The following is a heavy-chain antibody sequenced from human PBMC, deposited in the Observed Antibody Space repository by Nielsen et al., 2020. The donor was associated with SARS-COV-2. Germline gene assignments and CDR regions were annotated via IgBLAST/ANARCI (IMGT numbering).Heavy chain of an antibody. CDR2: ISGSGGST. CDR1: GFTFSDYY. Sequence: GESLKISCAASGFTFSDYYMSWIRQAPGKGLEWVSAISGSGGSTYYADSVKGRFTISRDNSKNTLYLQMNSLRAEDTAVYYCAKDLYGGHFDYWGQGTLVTVSS. J-gene: IGHJ4*02. V-gene: IGHV3-23*01. CDR3: AKDLYGGHFDY. D-gene: IGHD4-23*01.